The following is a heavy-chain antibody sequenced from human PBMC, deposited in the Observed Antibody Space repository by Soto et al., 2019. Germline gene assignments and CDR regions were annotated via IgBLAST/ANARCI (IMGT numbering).Heavy chain of an antibody. J-gene: IGHJ6*02. D-gene: IGHD3-9*01. CDR1: GFTLSSYW. CDR2: SNSDGSST. CDR3: ARVFDDILTPYYGMDV. V-gene: IGHV3-74*01. Sequence: EVQLVESGGGLVQPGGCLRLSCAASGFTLSSYWMHLVRQAPGKGLVWVSRSNSDGSSTSYADSVKGRFTISRDNAKNTRYLPMTRLGAEDTAVYYGARVFDDILTPYYGMDVWGQGTTVTGS.